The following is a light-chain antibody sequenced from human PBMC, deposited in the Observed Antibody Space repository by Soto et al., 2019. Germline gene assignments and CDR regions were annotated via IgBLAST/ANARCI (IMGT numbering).Light chain of an antibody. V-gene: IGLV2-23*02. CDR1: SSDVGSYNL. Sequence: QSALTQPASVSGSPGQSITISCTGTSSDVGSYNLVSWYQQHPGKAPKLMIYKVIKRPSGVSNRFSGSKSGNTASLTVSGLQAEDEADYYCCSYAGSSTLVFGGGTKLTVL. J-gene: IGLJ2*01. CDR3: CSYAGSSTLV. CDR2: KVI.